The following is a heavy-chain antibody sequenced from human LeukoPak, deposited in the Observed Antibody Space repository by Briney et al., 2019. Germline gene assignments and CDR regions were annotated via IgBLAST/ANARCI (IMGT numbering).Heavy chain of an antibody. CDR3: ARETMVVAATRYYYYGMDV. D-gene: IGHD2-15*01. CDR1: GFTFSSYR. Sequence: GGSLRLSCAASGFTFSSYRMNWVRQAPGKGLEWVSYISSSGSTIYYADSVKGRFTISRDNAKNSLYLQMNSLRAEDTAVYYCARETMVVAATRYYYYGMDVWGQGTTVTVSS. CDR2: ISSSGSTI. V-gene: IGHV3-48*04. J-gene: IGHJ6*02.